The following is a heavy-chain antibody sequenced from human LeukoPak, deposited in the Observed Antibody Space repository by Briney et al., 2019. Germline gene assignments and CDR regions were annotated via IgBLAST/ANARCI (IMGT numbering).Heavy chain of an antibody. V-gene: IGHV4-34*01. CDR1: GGSFSGYY. Sequence: SETLSLTCAVYGGSFSGYYWSWIRQPPGKGLEWIGEVNHSGSTNYNPSLKSRVTISVDTSKNQFSLKLNSVTAADTAVYYCAKSNGYGLVDIWGQGTMVTVSS. CDR3: AKSNGYGLVDI. J-gene: IGHJ3*02. D-gene: IGHD3-10*01. CDR2: VNHSGST.